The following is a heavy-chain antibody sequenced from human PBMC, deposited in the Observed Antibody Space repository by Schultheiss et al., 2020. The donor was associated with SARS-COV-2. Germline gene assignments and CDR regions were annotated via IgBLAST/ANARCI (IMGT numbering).Heavy chain of an antibody. CDR2: IYYSGST. CDR1: GGSISSYY. J-gene: IGHJ6*02. Sequence: SETLSLTCTVSGGSISSYYWSWIRQPPGKGLEWIGNIYYSGSTYYTPSLKSRVTISVDTSKNQFSLKLSSVTAADTAVYYCARLHCTSASCKRNFFYGMDVWGQGTTVTVSS. CDR3: ARLHCTSASCKRNFFYGMDV. V-gene: IGHV4-59*04. D-gene: IGHD2-2*01.